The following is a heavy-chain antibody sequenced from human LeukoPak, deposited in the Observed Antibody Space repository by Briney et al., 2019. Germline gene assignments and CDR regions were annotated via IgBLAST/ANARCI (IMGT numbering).Heavy chain of an antibody. CDR1: GFTFSSYS. D-gene: IGHD5-18*01. CDR2: ISSSSSTI. Sequence: PGGSLRLSCAASGFTFSSYSMNWVRQAPGKGLEWVSYISSSSSTIYYADSVKGRFTISRDNAKNSLYLQMNSLRAEDTAVYYCARAVDTAMVSTTHFDYWGQGTLVTVSS. J-gene: IGHJ4*02. V-gene: IGHV3-48*01. CDR3: ARAVDTAMVSTTHFDY.